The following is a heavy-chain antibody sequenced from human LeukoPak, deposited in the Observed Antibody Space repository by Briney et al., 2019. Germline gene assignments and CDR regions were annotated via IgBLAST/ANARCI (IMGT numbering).Heavy chain of an antibody. CDR2: INPSGGST. CDR3: AGRVVGGSYYMDV. V-gene: IGHV1-46*01. J-gene: IGHJ6*03. Sequence: ASVKVSCKASGYTFTSYYMHWVRQAPGQGLEWMGIINPSGGSTSYAQKFQGRVTMTRDMSTSTGYMELSSLRSEDTAVYYCAGRVVGGSYYMDVWGKGTTVTVSS. CDR1: GYTFTSYY. D-gene: IGHD2-21*01.